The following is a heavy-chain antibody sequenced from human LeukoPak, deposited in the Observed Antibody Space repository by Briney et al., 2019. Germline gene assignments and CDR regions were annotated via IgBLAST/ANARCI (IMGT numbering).Heavy chain of an antibody. J-gene: IGHJ4*02. D-gene: IGHD1-26*01. Sequence: ASVKVSCKASGYTFTSYDINWVRQATGQGLEWMGWISGSTGNTKYVEKFQGRLTVTADTSTGTAYLDLTKLRIDDTAVYFCARSGRGTYFYFDLWGQGTLVTVSS. CDR1: GYTFTSYD. CDR3: ARSGRGTYFYFDL. V-gene: IGHV1-18*01. CDR2: ISGSTGNT.